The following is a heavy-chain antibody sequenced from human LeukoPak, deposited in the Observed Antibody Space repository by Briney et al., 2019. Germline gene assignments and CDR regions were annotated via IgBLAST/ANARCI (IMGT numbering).Heavy chain of an antibody. CDR2: IRHDGSTK. Sequence: SGGSLRLSCTASGFPFYSYWMTWVRQTPGKGLEWVANIRHDGSTKYYVDSVKGRFTISRENAKNSLYLQMNSLRAGDTAVYYCARSLSRPKGDAFDIWGQGTMVTVSS. V-gene: IGHV3-7*01. J-gene: IGHJ3*02. CDR3: ARSLSRPKGDAFDI. CDR1: GFPFYSYW.